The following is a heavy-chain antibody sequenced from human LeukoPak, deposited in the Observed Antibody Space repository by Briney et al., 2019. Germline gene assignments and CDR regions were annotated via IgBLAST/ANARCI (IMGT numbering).Heavy chain of an antibody. CDR3: AREPIAAAGMSQLDY. V-gene: IGHV4-61*02. Sequence: PSQTLSLTCTVSGGSISSGSYYWSWIRQPAGKGLEWIGRIYTSGSTNYNPSLKSRVTISVDTSKNQFSLKLSSVTAADTAVYYCAREPIAAAGMSQLDYWGQGTLVTVSS. D-gene: IGHD6-13*01. CDR1: GGSISSGSYY. J-gene: IGHJ4*02. CDR2: IYTSGST.